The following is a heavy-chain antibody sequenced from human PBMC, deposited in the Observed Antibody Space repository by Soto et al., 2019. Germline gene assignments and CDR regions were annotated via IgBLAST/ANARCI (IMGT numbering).Heavy chain of an antibody. V-gene: IGHV4-30-2*01. Sequence: KASETLSLTCAVSGGSISSGGYSWSWIRQPPGKGLEWIGYIYHSGSTYYNPSLKSRVTISVDRSKNQFSLKLSSVTAADTAVYYCAGAGSTIYNWFDPWGQGTLVTVSS. CDR1: GGSISSGGYS. CDR2: IYHSGST. D-gene: IGHD2-2*01. J-gene: IGHJ5*02. CDR3: AGAGSTIYNWFDP.